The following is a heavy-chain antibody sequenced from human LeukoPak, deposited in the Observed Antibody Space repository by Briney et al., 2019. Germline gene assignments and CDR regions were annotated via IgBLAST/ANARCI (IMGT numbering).Heavy chain of an antibody. V-gene: IGHV1-2*02. Sequence: ASVKVSCKACGYTFTGYYMHWVRQAPGQGLEWMGWINPNSGGTNYAQKFQGRVTMTRDTSISTAYMELSRLRSDDTAVYYCARVPCSSCHFDYWGQGTLVTVSS. CDR3: ARVPCSSCHFDY. D-gene: IGHD6-13*01. J-gene: IGHJ4*02. CDR2: INPNSGGT. CDR1: GYTFTGYY.